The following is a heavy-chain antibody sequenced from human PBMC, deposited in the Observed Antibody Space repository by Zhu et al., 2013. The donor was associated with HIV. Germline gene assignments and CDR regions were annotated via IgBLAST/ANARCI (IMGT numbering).Heavy chain of an antibody. D-gene: IGHD3-22*01. Sequence: QVQLVQSGAEVKKPGSSVKVSCKASGGTFSSYAISWVRQAPGQGLEWMGGIIPIFGTANYAQKFQGRVTITADESTSTAYMELSSLRSEDTAVYYCARTTAYYYDSSGYYPSGGRWFDPWGRGNPWSPSPQ. J-gene: IGHJ5*02. CDR1: GGTFSSYA. CDR3: ARTTAYYYDSSGYYPSGGRWFDP. V-gene: IGHV1-69*01. CDR2: IIPIFGTA.